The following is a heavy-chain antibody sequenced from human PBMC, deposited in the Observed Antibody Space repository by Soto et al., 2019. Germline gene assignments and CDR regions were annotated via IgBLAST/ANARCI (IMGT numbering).Heavy chain of an antibody. J-gene: IGHJ6*02. V-gene: IGHV1-46*01. CDR2: INPSGSST. CDR3: ARTLTSSGMDG. D-gene: IGHD2-2*01. CDR1: GYTFIYYS. Sequence: GASVKVSCKASGYTFIYYSIHWVRQAPGQGLEWMGIINPSGSSTNYAQKFQGRVTMTRDTSTSTVYMEVSSLRSEDTAVYYCARTLTSSGMDGWGQGTTVTVSS.